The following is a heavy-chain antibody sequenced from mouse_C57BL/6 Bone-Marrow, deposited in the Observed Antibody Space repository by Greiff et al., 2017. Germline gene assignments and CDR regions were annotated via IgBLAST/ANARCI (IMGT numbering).Heavy chain of an antibody. D-gene: IGHD2-5*01. V-gene: IGHV1-26*01. CDR2: INPNNGGT. Sequence: VQLQQSGPELVKPGASVKISCKASGYTFTDYYMNWVKQSPGQSLEWIGDINPNNGGTSYNQKFKGKATLTVDKSSSTAYMELRSLTSEDSAVYYGARWGDSNYWYYFDYWGQGTTHTVSS. J-gene: IGHJ2*01. CDR3: ARWGDSNYWYYFDY. CDR1: GYTFTDYY.